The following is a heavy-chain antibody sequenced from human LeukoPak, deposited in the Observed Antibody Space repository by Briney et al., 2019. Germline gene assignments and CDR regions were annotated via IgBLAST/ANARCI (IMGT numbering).Heavy chain of an antibody. CDR2: IFGSGGSA. CDR1: GFTFSSYA. J-gene: IGHJ4*02. V-gene: IGHV3-23*01. D-gene: IGHD6-19*01. Sequence: GGSLRLSCTASGFTFSSYAMYWVRQAPGKGLEWVSGIFGSGGSAHYADSVEGRFTISRDNSQNTVYLQMNSLRAEDTAVYYCGKTTTGYSSGRNPAWPVDYWGQGTLVTVSS. CDR3: GKTTTGYSSGRNPAWPVDY.